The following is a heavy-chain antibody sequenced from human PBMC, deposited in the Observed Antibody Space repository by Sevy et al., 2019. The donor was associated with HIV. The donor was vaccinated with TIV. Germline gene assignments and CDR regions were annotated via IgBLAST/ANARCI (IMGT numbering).Heavy chain of an antibody. Sequence: GGSLRLSCAASEFTFSSYAMHWVRQAPGKGLEWVAVISYDGSNKYYADSVKGRFTISRDNSKNTLYLQMNSLRAEDTAVYYCATDRGQLWSHFDNWGQGTLVTVSS. V-gene: IGHV3-30-3*01. J-gene: IGHJ4*02. CDR1: EFTFSSYA. CDR2: ISYDGSNK. CDR3: ATDRGQLWSHFDN. D-gene: IGHD5-18*01.